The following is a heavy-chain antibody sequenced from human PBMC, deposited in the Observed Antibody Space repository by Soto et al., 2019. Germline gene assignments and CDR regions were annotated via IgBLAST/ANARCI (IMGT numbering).Heavy chain of an antibody. V-gene: IGHV1-3*01. CDR2: INAGNGNT. J-gene: IGHJ4*02. CDR1: GYTFTSYA. CDR3: ARDHAYGIPDY. Sequence: QVQLVQSGAEVKKPGASVKVSCKASGYTFTSYAMHWVRQAPGQRLEWMGWINAGNGNTKYSQKFQGRVTITRDTFASTAYMGLSSLRSEDTAVYYCARDHAYGIPDYRGQGTLVTVSS. D-gene: IGHD2-21*01.